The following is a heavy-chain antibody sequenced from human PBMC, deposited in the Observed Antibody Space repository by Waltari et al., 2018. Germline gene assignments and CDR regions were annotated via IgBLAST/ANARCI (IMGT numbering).Heavy chain of an antibody. CDR1: GFLFSSYS. J-gene: IGHJ4*02. V-gene: IGHV3-21*06. CDR3: AKEGLGGDRQFDY. CDR2: ISGDNTYT. Sequence: EVQLVESGGGLVQPGGSLRLSCVASGFLFSSYSMNWVRQAPGKGLEWVSSISGDNTYTYYSGSVKGRFTISRDNAKNSLFLQMNGLRDEDTAIYYCAKEGLGGDRQFDYWGQGTLVSVSS. D-gene: IGHD2-21*02.